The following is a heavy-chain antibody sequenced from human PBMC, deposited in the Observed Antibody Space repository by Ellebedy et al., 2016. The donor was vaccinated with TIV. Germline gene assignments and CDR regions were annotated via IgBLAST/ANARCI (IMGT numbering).Heavy chain of an antibody. Sequence: GESLKISXAASGFTFSSYGMHWVRQAPGKGLEWVAVIWYDGSNKYYADSVKGRFTISRDNSKNTLYPQMNSLRAEDTAVYYCARDDIAVAGTLDYWGQGTLVTVSS. CDR3: ARDDIAVAGTLDY. CDR1: GFTFSSYG. J-gene: IGHJ4*02. V-gene: IGHV3-33*01. D-gene: IGHD6-19*01. CDR2: IWYDGSNK.